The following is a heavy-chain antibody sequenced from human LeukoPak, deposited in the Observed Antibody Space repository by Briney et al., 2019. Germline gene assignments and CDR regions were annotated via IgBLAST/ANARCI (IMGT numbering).Heavy chain of an antibody. CDR2: INPNSGGT. Sequence: GASVKVSCKASGYTFTGYYMHWVRQAPGQGLEWMGWINPNSGGTNYAQKFQGRVTMTRDTSISTAYMELSRLRSDDTAVYYCAREVYCSSTSCYTGNGYFDYWGQGTLVTVSS. D-gene: IGHD2-2*02. J-gene: IGHJ4*02. CDR3: AREVYCSSTSCYTGNGYFDY. V-gene: IGHV1-2*02. CDR1: GYTFTGYY.